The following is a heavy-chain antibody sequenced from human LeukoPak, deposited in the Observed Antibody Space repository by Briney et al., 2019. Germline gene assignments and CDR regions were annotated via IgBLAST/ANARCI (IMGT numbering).Heavy chain of an antibody. Sequence: GGSLRLSCAASGFTFSDYYMSWIRQAPGKGLEWVSYISSSGSTIYYADSVKGRFTISRDNAKNSLYLQMNSLRAEDTAVYYCARDYCSSTSCYTDHYYGMDVWGQGTTVTVSS. CDR3: ARDYCSSTSCYTDHYYGMDV. CDR2: ISSSGSTI. CDR1: GFTFSDYY. J-gene: IGHJ6*02. D-gene: IGHD2-2*02. V-gene: IGHV3-11*01.